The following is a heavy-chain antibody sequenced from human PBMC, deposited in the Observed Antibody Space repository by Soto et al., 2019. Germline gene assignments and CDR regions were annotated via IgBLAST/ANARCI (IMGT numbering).Heavy chain of an antibody. CDR1: GTSVGGGYC. Sequence: GTSVGGGYCRIWNNKNPGKGLEWIGYIYYSGSTYYNPSLKSRVTISVDTSKNQFSLKLSSVTAADTAVYYFARVKVTMIVVTSTSFEMWGKGTIVTVSS. D-gene: IGHD3-22*01. V-gene: IGHV4-31*02. CDR3: ARVKVTMIVVTSTSFEM. J-gene: IGHJ3*02. CDR2: IYYSGST.